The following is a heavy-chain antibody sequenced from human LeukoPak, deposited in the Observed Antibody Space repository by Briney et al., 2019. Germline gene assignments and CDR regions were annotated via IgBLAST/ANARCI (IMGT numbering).Heavy chain of an antibody. CDR3: ANFEPGYTSSWYAEF. V-gene: IGHV3-48*01. CDR1: GYTFSSYW. J-gene: IGHJ4*02. Sequence: GGSLRLSCAASGYTFSSYWMHWVRQVPGKGLEWVSYISSRGTTKHYADSVKGRFTISRDNAKNALYLQINSLRVEDTAVYYCANFEPGYTSSWYAEFWGQGTLVTVSS. CDR2: ISSRGTTK. D-gene: IGHD6-13*01.